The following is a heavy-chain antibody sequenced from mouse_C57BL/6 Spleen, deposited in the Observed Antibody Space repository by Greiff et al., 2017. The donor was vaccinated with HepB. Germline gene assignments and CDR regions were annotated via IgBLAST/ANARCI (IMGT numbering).Heavy chain of an antibody. V-gene: IGHV5-9-1*02. CDR3: TRESNEYEAMDD. J-gene: IGHJ4*01. Sequence: EVQLMESGAGLVKPGGSLKLSCAASGFTFSSYAMSWVRQTPEKRLEWVAYISRGGDYIYYADTVKGRFTISRDNARNTLYLQMSSLKSEDTAMYYCTRESNEYEAMDDWGQGTTGTVSA. CDR2: ISRGGDYI. CDR1: GFTFSSYA. D-gene: IGHD2-14*01.